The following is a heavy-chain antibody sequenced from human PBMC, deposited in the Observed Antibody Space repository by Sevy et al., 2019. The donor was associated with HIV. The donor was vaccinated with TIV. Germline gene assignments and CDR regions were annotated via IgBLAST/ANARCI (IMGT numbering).Heavy chain of an antibody. V-gene: IGHV4-39*01. D-gene: IGHD3-9*01. CDR3: ARHLPLAYYEILTPDSRPFDN. CDR1: GDSINSNDYY. Sequence: SETLSLTCGVSGDSINSNDYYWGWIRQPPGKGLEWIGTIYYGGSTYYNPSLKSRVTISVDTSKNQFSLKLTSVTAADTALYYCARHLPLAYYEILTPDSRPFDNWGQGTLVTVSS. CDR2: IYYGGST. J-gene: IGHJ4*02.